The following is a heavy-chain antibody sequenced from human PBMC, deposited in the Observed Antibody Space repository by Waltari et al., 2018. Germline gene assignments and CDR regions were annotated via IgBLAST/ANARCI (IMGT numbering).Heavy chain of an antibody. V-gene: IGHV7-4-1*02. CDR1: GYTFTNYA. J-gene: IGHJ5*02. CDR3: AREVVPPAKIVVNWFDP. D-gene: IGHD2-2*01. Sequence: QVQLVQSGSELKKPGASVKVSCTASGYTFTNYAINWVRQAPGQGLELMGWITTNTGNPTYTQGFAGRFVISLDTSVSTAYLQINDLKAEDTAIYYCAREVVPPAKIVVNWFDPWGQGTQVTVSS. CDR2: ITTNTGNP.